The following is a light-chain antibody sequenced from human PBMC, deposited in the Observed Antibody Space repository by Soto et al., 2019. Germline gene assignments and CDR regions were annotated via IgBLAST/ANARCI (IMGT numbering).Light chain of an antibody. J-gene: IGLJ1*01. V-gene: IGLV1-40*01. CDR2: GNS. CDR3: QSHDSSLSGYV. Sequence: QPALAQRPAGSGAPGQRVTISCTRSSSNIGAGYDVHWYQQLPGTAPKLLIYGNSNRPSGVPERFSGSKSGTSASLAITGLQAEDEADYYCQSHDSSLSGYVFGTGTKVTVL. CDR1: SSNIGAGYD.